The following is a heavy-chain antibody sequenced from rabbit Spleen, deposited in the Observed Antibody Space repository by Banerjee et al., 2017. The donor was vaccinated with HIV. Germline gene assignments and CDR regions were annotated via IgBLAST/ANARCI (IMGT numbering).Heavy chain of an antibody. CDR2: IYNGDGST. Sequence: QEQLEESGGDLVKPGASLALTCTASGFTLTYYYICWVRQAPGKGLEWIACIYNGDGSTYYASWVNGRFTISRTSSTTVTLQMTSLTAADTATYFCARDDTTNYYYNFWGQGTLVTVS. CDR3: ARDDTTNYYYNF. CDR1: GFTLTYYY. D-gene: IGHD4-1*01. J-gene: IGHJ3*01. V-gene: IGHV1S45*01.